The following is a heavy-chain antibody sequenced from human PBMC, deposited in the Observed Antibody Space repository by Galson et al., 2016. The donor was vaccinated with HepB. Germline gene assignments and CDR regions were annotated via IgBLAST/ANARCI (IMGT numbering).Heavy chain of an antibody. V-gene: IGHV3-30*18. D-gene: IGHD3-22*01. CDR2: ISYDRSNK. CDR3: AKDYSGYYFDGTGYYNAFDY. J-gene: IGHJ4*02. CDR1: GFTFSTYG. Sequence: LRLFCAASGFTFSTYGMHWVRQAPGKGLEWVAVISYDRSNKNYAASVKGRFTISRDNSKNTLYLEMTSLREEDTAVYYCAKDYSGYYFDGTGYYNAFDYWGQGALVTVSS.